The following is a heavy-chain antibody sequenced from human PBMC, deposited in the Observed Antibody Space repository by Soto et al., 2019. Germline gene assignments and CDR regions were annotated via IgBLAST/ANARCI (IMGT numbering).Heavy chain of an antibody. D-gene: IGHD1-1*01. CDR1: LLTFKNFA. Sequence: GGSLRLSRAPSLLTFKNFAIIWVRQAPGKGQEWVSAVSGNGGNTYYADTVKGRFNITRDNSKNTVSLQMNSRRVEDTAVYYCTTGEGRNGNWYGRFDSWGQGTQVTVSS. J-gene: IGHJ4*02. V-gene: IGHV3-23*01. CDR3: TTGEGRNGNWYGRFDS. CDR2: VSGNGGNT.